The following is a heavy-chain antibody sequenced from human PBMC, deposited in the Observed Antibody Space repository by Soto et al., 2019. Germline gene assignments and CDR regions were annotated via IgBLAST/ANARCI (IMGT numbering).Heavy chain of an antibody. V-gene: IGHV4-4*07. D-gene: IGHD3-3*02. CDR1: GGAINSYY. J-gene: IGHJ5*02. CDR3: ARGQAFADWGDP. Sequence: PSETLTLTCTVSGGAINSYYWTWIRQPAGKGLEWIGRIYSSGSTKYNPSLQSRVTMSLDTSKNQFSLRLTSVTAADTAGDYCARGQAFADWGDPWGKVTVVAVS. CDR2: IYSSGST.